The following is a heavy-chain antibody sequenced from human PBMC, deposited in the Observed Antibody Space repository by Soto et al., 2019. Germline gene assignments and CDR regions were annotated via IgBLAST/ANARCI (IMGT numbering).Heavy chain of an antibody. Sequence: PVASVKVSCKASGYIFISYPIHWVRQAPGQGLEWMGWIHAGNGKTKYSQKFQDRVTLSRDTSASTTYMEVSSLTSEDTAVYYCARNEDYWGQGTLVTLSS. D-gene: IGHD1-1*01. CDR3: ARNEDY. CDR1: GYIFISYP. CDR2: IHAGNGKT. V-gene: IGHV1-3*01. J-gene: IGHJ4*02.